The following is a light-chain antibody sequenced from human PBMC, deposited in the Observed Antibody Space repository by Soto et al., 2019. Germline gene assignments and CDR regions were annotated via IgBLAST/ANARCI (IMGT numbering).Light chain of an antibody. Sequence: QSVLTQPPSASGSPGKSVTISCTGTSSDVGTYKYVSWYQQHPGKAPKLMIYEVTKRPSGVPDRFSGSKSGNTASLTVSGLQAEDEADYYCSSYAGSNNFVFGTGTKV. CDR3: SSYAGSNNFV. CDR1: SSDVGTYKY. J-gene: IGLJ1*01. CDR2: EVT. V-gene: IGLV2-8*01.